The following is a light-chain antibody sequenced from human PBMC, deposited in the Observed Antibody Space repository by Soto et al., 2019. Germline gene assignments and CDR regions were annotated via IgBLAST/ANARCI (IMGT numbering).Light chain of an antibody. V-gene: IGKV3-11*01. Sequence: EIVLTQSPATLSLSPGERATLSCRASQSVSSYLVWYQQKPGQAPRLLIYDASNRATGIPARFSGSGSGTDFTLTISILEPEDFAVYYCQQRSNWPPLFGQGTTVEIK. CDR2: DAS. CDR3: QQRSNWPPL. J-gene: IGKJ1*01. CDR1: QSVSSY.